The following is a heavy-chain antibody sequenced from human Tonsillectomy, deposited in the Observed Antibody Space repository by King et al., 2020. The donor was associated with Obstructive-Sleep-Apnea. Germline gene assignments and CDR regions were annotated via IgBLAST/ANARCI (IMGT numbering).Heavy chain of an antibody. Sequence: VQLVESGGDLVQPGGSLRLSCAASGFTFSSYSMNWVRQAPGKGLEWVSYISNGSSTIYYADSVKGRFTISRDNAKSSLYLQMNSLRAEDTAVYYCARGGLSIAARDFDYWAQGTLVTVSS. CDR3: ARGGLSIAARDFDY. CDR1: GFTFSSYS. CDR2: ISNGSSTI. V-gene: IGHV3-48*04. D-gene: IGHD6-6*01. J-gene: IGHJ4*02.